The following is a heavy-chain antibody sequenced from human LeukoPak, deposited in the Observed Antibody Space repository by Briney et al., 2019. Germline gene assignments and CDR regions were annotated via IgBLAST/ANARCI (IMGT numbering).Heavy chain of an antibody. CDR3: ARGIAVAGNLFDY. J-gene: IGHJ4*02. D-gene: IGHD6-19*01. Sequence: SQTLSLTCAISGDSVSSNSAARNWIRQSPSRGLEWLGRAYYRSKWYNDYAVSVKSRITINPDTSKNQFSLQLNSVTPEDTAVYSCARGIAVAGNLFDYWGQETLVTVSS. CDR1: GDSVSSNSAA. V-gene: IGHV6-1*01. CDR2: AYYRSKWYN.